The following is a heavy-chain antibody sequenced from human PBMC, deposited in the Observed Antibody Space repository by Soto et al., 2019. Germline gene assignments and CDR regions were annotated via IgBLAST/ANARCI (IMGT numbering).Heavy chain of an antibody. CDR3: AKDRMFDSGTQAGDY. CDR2: ISYDGSNE. J-gene: IGHJ4*02. V-gene: IGHV3-30*18. Sequence: QVLLVESGGDVVQPGRSLRLSCAASGFTFSSYGLHWVRQAPGKGLEWVALISYDGSNEYYADSVKGRFTISRDNSKNTLYLQMNSLRTEDTAMYYCAKDRMFDSGTQAGDYWGQGTLVTVSS. CDR1: GFTFSSYG. D-gene: IGHD3-10*01.